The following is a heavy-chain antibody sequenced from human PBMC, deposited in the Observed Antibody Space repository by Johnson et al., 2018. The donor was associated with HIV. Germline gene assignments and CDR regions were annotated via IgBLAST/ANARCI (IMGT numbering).Heavy chain of an antibody. Sequence: VQLVESGGGVVQPGRSLRLSCAASGFTFSSYAMHWVRQAPGKGLEWVAVISYDGSNKYYADSVKGRFTISRDNAKNSLYLQMNSLRVEDTALYYCARDRARWSSGWYNDAFDIWGQVTMVTVSS. CDR1: GFTFSSYA. D-gene: IGHD6-19*01. V-gene: IGHV3-30-3*01. CDR2: ISYDGSNK. J-gene: IGHJ3*02. CDR3: ARDRARWSSGWYNDAFDI.